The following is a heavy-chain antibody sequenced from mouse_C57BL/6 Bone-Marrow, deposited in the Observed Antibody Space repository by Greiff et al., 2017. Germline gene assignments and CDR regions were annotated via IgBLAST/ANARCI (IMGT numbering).Heavy chain of an antibody. J-gene: IGHJ3*01. D-gene: IGHD3-2*02. CDR3: ARGELRLPNAY. CDR2: IYPRSGNT. V-gene: IGHV1-81*01. Sequence: LLESGAELARPGASVKLSCKASGYTFTSYGISWVKQRTGQGLEWIGEIYPRSGNTYYNEKFKGKATLTADKSSSTAYMELRSLTSEDSAVYFCARGELRLPNAYWGQGTLVTVSA. CDR1: GYTFTSYG.